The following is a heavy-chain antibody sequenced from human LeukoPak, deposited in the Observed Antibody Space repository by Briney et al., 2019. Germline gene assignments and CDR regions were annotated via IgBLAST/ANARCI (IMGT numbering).Heavy chain of an antibody. J-gene: IGHJ4*02. CDR3: ARGDHVGYFLDY. V-gene: IGHV3-48*04. Sequence: GGSLRLSCAASGFTFSTYSMNWVRQAPGKGLEWVSYITSSSSTIYYADSVRGRFTISRDNAKNTLYLQLDSLRAEDTAVYYCARGDHVGYFLDYWGQGTLVTVSS. CDR1: GFTFSTYS. CDR2: ITSSSSTI. D-gene: IGHD1-26*01.